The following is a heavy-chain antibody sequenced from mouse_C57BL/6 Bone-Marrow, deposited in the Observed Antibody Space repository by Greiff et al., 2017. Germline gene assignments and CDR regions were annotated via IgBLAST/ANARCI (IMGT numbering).Heavy chain of an antibody. CDR2: IRSKSNNYAT. CDR3: VRGYYDYDYAMDY. V-gene: IGHV10-1*01. Sequence: EVQLVESGGGLVQPKGSLKLSCAASGFSFNTYAMNWVRQAPGKGLEWVARIRSKSNNYATYYADSVKDRFTISRDDSESMLYLQMNNLKTEDTAMYYCVRGYYDYDYAMDYWGQGTSVTVSS. D-gene: IGHD2-4*01. CDR1: GFSFNTYA. J-gene: IGHJ4*01.